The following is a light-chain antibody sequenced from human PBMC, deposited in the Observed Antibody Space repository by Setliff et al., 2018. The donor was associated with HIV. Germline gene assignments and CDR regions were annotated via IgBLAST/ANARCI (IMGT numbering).Light chain of an antibody. V-gene: IGLV2-23*01. CDR1: SNDVGRYDL. Sequence: QSALTQPASVSGSPGQSITISCTGTSNDVGRYDLVSWYQQHPARAPKLIIYQATRRPSGVSNRFSGSKPGNVASLTISGLQAEDEADYYCCSNTGSNTFVFGTGTKVTVL. CDR3: CSNTGSNTFV. CDR2: QAT. J-gene: IGLJ1*01.